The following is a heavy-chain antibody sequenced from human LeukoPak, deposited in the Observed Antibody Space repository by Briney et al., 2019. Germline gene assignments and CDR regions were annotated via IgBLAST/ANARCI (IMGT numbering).Heavy chain of an antibody. CDR1: GFTVSSNY. J-gene: IGHJ4*02. V-gene: IGHV3-7*01. CDR3: VRDWAPASMQAAPFDC. CDR2: IKEDGSLK. D-gene: IGHD2/OR15-2a*01. Sequence: GGSLRLSCAASGFTVSSNYLTWVRQAPGKGPEWVANIKEDGSLKNYVDSVEGRFTVSRDNAKNTLYLQMNSLRLEDTAVYYCVRDWAPASMQAAPFDCWGQGTLVTVSS.